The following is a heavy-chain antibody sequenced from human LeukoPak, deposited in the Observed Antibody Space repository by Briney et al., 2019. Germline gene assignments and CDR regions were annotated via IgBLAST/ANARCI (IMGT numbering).Heavy chain of an antibody. V-gene: IGHV1-2*02. CDR3: ARVPPLRGWYSH. CDR2: INPNSGGT. Sequence: ASVKVSCKASGYTFTGYYMHWVRQAPGQGLEWMGWINPNSGGTNYAQKFQGRVTMTRDTSISTAYMELSRLRSDDTAVHYCARVPPLRGWYSHWGQGTLVTVSS. D-gene: IGHD6-19*01. J-gene: IGHJ4*02. CDR1: GYTFTGYY.